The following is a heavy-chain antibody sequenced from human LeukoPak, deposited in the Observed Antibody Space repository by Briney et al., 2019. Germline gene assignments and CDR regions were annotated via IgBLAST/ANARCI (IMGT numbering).Heavy chain of an antibody. CDR2: ISYDGSNK. CDR3: ARWDASMVRGVNYYYYGMDV. D-gene: IGHD3-10*01. Sequence: GGSLRLSCAASGFTFSSYAMHWVRQAPGKGLEWVAVISYDGSNKYYADSVKGRFTISRDNAKNSLYLQMNSLRAEDTAVYYCARWDASMVRGVNYYYYGMDVWGQGTTVTVSS. J-gene: IGHJ6*02. V-gene: IGHV3-30-3*01. CDR1: GFTFSSYA.